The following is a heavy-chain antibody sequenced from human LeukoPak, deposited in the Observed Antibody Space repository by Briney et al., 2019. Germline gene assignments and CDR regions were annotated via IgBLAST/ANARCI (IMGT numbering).Heavy chain of an antibody. CDR3: AKGLLSSSWYWGAFDI. CDR1: GFTFSSYA. D-gene: IGHD6-13*01. CDR2: ISGSGGST. J-gene: IGHJ3*02. Sequence: GGSLRLSCAASGFTFSSYAMSWVRQAPGKGLEWVSAISGSGGSTYYADSVKGRFTISRDNSKNTLYLQMNSLRAEDTAVYCCAKGLLSSSWYWGAFDIWGQGTMVTVSS. V-gene: IGHV3-23*01.